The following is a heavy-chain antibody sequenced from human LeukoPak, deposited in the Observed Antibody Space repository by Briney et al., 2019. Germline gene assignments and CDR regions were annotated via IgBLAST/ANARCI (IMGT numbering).Heavy chain of an antibody. CDR2: INHSGST. CDR1: GGSFSGYY. V-gene: IGHV4-34*01. CDR3: ARDEYMDV. J-gene: IGHJ6*03. Sequence: SETLSLTCAVYGGSFSGYYWSWIRQPPGKGLEWIGEINHSGSTNYNPSLKSRVTISVDTSKNQFSLKLSSVTAADTAVYYCARDEYMDVWGKGTTVTVFS.